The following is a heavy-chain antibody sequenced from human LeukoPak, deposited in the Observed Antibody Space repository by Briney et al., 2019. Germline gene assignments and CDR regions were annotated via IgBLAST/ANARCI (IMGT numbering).Heavy chain of an antibody. CDR2: INPNSGGT. D-gene: IGHD3-10*01. Sequence: ASVKVSCKASGYTFTGYYMHWVRQAPGQGLEWMGWINPNSGGTNYAQKFQGRVTMTRDTSISTAYMELSRLRSDDTAVYYCARARLSMVRGVITYGNWFDPWSQGTLVTVSS. J-gene: IGHJ5*02. V-gene: IGHV1-2*02. CDR3: ARARLSMVRGVITYGNWFDP. CDR1: GYTFTGYY.